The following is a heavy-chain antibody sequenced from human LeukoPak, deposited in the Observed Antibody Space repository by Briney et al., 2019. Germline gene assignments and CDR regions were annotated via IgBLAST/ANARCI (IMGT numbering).Heavy chain of an antibody. D-gene: IGHD3-10*01. CDR1: GGSISSGGYY. J-gene: IGHJ4*02. CDR3: ARIDITMVRGVTMYYFDY. V-gene: IGHV4-31*03. CDR2: IYYSGST. Sequence: SETLSLTCTVSGGSISSGGYYWSWIRQHPGKGLEWIGYIYYSGSTYYNPSLKSRFTISVDTSKNQFSLKLSSVTAADTAVYYCARIDITMVRGVTMYYFDYWGQGTLVTVSS.